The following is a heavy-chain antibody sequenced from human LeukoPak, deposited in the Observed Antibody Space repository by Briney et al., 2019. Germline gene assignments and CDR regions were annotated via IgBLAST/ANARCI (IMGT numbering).Heavy chain of an antibody. CDR3: ARLTGYSNV. CDR2: IYYTGST. CDR1: GASITRSSYY. D-gene: IGHD5-12*01. Sequence: SETLSLTCSVSGASITRSSYYWGWIRQPPGGGLEWIGSIYYTGSTYCNPSLNTRVTISVDTSRTQFSLKLTSVTVADTAVYYCARLTGYSNVWGQGTLVTVSS. J-gene: IGHJ4*02. V-gene: IGHV4-39*01.